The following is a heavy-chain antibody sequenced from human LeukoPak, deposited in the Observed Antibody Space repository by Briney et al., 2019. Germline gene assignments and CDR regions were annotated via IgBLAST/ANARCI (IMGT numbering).Heavy chain of an antibody. D-gene: IGHD6-13*01. Sequence: PGGSLRLSCAASGFTFSSYSMNWVRQAPGKGLEWVSSISSSSSYIYYADSVRGRFTISRDNAKNSLYLQMNSLRAEDTAVYYCATAPGRAAAGTGFDYWGQGTLVTVSS. CDR2: ISSSSSYI. CDR3: ATAPGRAAAGTGFDY. CDR1: GFTFSSYS. J-gene: IGHJ4*02. V-gene: IGHV3-21*01.